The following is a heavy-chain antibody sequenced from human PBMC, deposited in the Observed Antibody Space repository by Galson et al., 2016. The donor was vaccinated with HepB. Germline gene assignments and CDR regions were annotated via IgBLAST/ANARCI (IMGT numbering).Heavy chain of an antibody. CDR1: GFTVRTNS. Sequence: SLRLSCAASGFTVRTNSMTWVRQAPGKGLEWVSVIYSGGSTYYANSVKGRYTISRDNSKNTLYLQMNSLRVEDTAMYYCARVANYYDSSGYFDYWGQGTLVTVSS. CDR3: ARVANYYDSSGYFDY. J-gene: IGHJ4*02. CDR2: IYSGGST. V-gene: IGHV3-53*01. D-gene: IGHD3-22*01.